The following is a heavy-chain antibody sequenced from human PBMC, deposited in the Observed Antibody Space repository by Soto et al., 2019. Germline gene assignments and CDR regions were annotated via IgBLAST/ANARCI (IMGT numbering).Heavy chain of an antibody. CDR3: VRAYGSYNWFDL. D-gene: IGHD4-17*01. CDR1: GFTFGSYA. J-gene: IGHJ5*02. CDR2: ISGSGSGT. V-gene: IGHV3-23*01. Sequence: EVQLLESGGGLVQPGGSLRLSCAASGFTFGSYAMSWVRQAPGKGLEWVSSISGSGSGTYYADSVQGRFTISRDNSKNTLYLQMNSLRAEDTAVYYCVRAYGSYNWFDLWGQGTLLTVSS.